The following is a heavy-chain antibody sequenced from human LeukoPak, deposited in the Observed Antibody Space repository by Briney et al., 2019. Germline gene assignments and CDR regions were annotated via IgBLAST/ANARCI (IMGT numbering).Heavy chain of an antibody. Sequence: ASVKVSCKASGYTFTSYAMNWVRQAPGQGLEWMGWINTNTGNPTYAQGFTGRFVFSLDTSVSTAYLQISSLKAEDTAVYYCARVPVAGYYYYGMDVWGQGTTVTVSS. CDR1: GYTFTSYA. CDR3: ARVPVAGYYYYGMDV. J-gene: IGHJ6*02. D-gene: IGHD6-13*01. V-gene: IGHV7-4-1*02. CDR2: INTNTGNP.